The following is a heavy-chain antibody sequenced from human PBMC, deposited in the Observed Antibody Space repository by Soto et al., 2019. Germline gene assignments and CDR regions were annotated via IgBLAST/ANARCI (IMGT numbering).Heavy chain of an antibody. CDR1: GFSLSTTGMC. J-gene: IGHJ4*02. CDR3: ARAPLGSGSLLYDY. V-gene: IGHV2-70*20. D-gene: IGHD3-10*01. CDR2: IDWDDDK. Sequence: SGPTLVNPTQTLTLTCTFSGFSLSTTGMCVSWVRQPPGKALEWLGLIDWDDDKYYNTSLKSRFTISKDTSKNQVVLTMTNMDPVDTATYYCARAPLGSGSLLYDYWGQGALVTVSS.